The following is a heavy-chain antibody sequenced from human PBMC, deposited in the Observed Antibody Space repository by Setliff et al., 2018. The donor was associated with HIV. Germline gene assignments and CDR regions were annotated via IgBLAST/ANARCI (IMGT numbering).Heavy chain of an antibody. Sequence: PGGSLRLSCAASGFTFSTYGMHWVRQAPGKGLEWLAVIWYDGSNKYYADSVKGRFTISRGNSKNTLYLQMNSLRAEDTAVYYCVKDVLKFWSGSGALDFWGQGTLVTVSS. D-gene: IGHD3-3*01. CDR2: IWYDGSNK. CDR3: VKDVLKFWSGSGALDF. J-gene: IGHJ4*02. V-gene: IGHV3-33*06. CDR1: GFTFSTYG.